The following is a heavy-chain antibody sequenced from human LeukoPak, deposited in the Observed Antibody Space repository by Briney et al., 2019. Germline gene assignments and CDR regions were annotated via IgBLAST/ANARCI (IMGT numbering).Heavy chain of an antibody. J-gene: IGHJ4*02. CDR2: INHSGST. D-gene: IGHD3-22*01. V-gene: IGHV4-34*01. CDR3: ARGSPYYYDSSGYYYLPDY. Sequence: SETLSLTCAVYGGSFSGYYWSWIRQPPGKGLEWIGEINHSGSTNYNPSLKSRVTISVDTSKNQFSLKLSSVTAADTAVYYCARGSPYYYDSSGYYYLPDYWGQGTLVTVSP. CDR1: GGSFSGYY.